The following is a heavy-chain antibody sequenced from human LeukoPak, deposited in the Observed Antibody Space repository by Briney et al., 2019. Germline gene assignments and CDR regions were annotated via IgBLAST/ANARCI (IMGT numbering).Heavy chain of an antibody. D-gene: IGHD5-18*01. V-gene: IGHV3-48*01. Sequence: RPGGSLRLSCAASGFTFSSYGMNWVRQAPGKGLEWVSYISSSSSTIYYADSVKGRFTISRDNAKNSLYLQVNSLRAEDTAVYYCARDSYGHDYWGQGTLVTVSS. CDR1: GFTFSSYG. CDR3: ARDSYGHDY. J-gene: IGHJ4*02. CDR2: ISSSSSTI.